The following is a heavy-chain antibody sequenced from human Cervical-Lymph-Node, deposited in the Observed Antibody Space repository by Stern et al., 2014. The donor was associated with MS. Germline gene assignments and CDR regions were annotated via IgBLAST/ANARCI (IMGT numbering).Heavy chain of an antibody. J-gene: IGHJ4*02. D-gene: IGHD3-10*01. Sequence: VQLVESGGGVVQPGRSLRLSCAVSGFNFRSFGMPWVRQAPGKGLEWVALISYDGSDEYYGDSVKGRFTISRDNSKNTLYLQMNSLRAEDTAVYYCAKDSGSSGRYDLDYWGQGALVTVSS. CDR1: GFNFRSFG. CDR3: AKDSGSSGRYDLDY. V-gene: IGHV3-30*18. CDR2: ISYDGSDE.